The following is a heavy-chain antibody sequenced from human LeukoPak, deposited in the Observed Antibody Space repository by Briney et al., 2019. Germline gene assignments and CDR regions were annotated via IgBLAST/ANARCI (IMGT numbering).Heavy chain of an antibody. CDR3: ANGNRCTSPNCLGYYYFYMDV. CDR1: GFTFSSYA. Sequence: PGGSLRLSCAASGFTFSSYAMSWVRQAPGKGLEWVSAISGRGDRTYYADSVKGRFTISRDNSMNTQYLQMNSLRAEDTAVYYCANGNRCTSPNCLGYYYFYMDVWGKGTTVTVSS. J-gene: IGHJ6*03. CDR2: ISGRGDRT. V-gene: IGHV3-23*01. D-gene: IGHD2-8*01.